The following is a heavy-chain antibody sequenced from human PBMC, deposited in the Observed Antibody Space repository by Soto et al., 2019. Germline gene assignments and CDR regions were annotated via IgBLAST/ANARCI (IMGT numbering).Heavy chain of an antibody. Sequence: QVQLVQSGAEVREPGSSVRVSCKASGDSFNTDTFTWVRQAPGQGLEWMGGILPMFRTTDYSQHLRGRVTISADESTSTVYMELRSLRSEDTAIYFCARGTTSTSDRMCGRTLCYFPLDWGQGTLVAVSS. CDR1: GDSFNTDT. J-gene: IGHJ4*02. CDR3: ARGTTSTSDRMCGRTLCYFPLD. D-gene: IGHD2-2*01. V-gene: IGHV1-69*01. CDR2: ILPMFRTT.